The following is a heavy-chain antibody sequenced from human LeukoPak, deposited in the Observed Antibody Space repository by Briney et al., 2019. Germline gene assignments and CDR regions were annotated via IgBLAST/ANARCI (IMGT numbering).Heavy chain of an antibody. D-gene: IGHD2-15*01. Sequence: GSLRLSCAASGFTFSTYAMHWVRQGPGKGLEYVSAISTNGDGTYYASSVTGRFTISSDNSKNTLYLQMGSLRAEDTAVYYCARYSGSCYNSWGQGTLVTVSS. CDR2: ISTNGDGT. CDR3: ARYSGSCYNS. CDR1: GFTFSTYA. J-gene: IGHJ4*02. V-gene: IGHV3-64*01.